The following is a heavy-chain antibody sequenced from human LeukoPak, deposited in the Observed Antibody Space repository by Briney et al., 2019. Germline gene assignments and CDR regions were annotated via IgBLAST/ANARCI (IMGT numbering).Heavy chain of an antibody. D-gene: IGHD3-3*01. CDR1: GFTFSSYA. J-gene: IGHJ3*02. V-gene: IGHV3-48*04. CDR3: ARGLGAFWSGRGPFDI. Sequence: PGGCLRLSCAASGFTFSSYAMSWVRQAPGKGLEWVSVISSSGSTIYYADSVKGRFTISRDNAKNSLYLQMNSLRAEDTAVYYCARGLGAFWSGRGPFDIWGQGTMVTVSS. CDR2: ISSSGSTI.